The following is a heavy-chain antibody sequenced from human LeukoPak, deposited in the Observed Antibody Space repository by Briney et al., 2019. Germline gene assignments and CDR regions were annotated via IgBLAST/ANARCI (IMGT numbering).Heavy chain of an antibody. CDR2: IWYDGSNK. V-gene: IGHV3-33*06. Sequence: GRSLRLSCAASGFTFSNYGVHWVRQAPGKGLEWVAMIWYDGSNKNYADSVKGRFTISRDNSKNTLYLQMNSLRADDTAVYYCAKDASMVKGNWFDPWGQGTLVIVSS. J-gene: IGHJ5*02. D-gene: IGHD2-15*01. CDR1: GFTFSNYG. CDR3: AKDASMVKGNWFDP.